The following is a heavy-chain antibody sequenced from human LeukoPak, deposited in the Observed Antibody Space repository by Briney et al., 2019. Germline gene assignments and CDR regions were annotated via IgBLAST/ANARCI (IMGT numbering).Heavy chain of an antibody. CDR1: GFTFSNYA. CDR2: ISTSSSYI. D-gene: IGHD3-16*01. V-gene: IGHV3-21*01. CDR3: VRDTFSPDAFDI. Sequence: PGGSLRLSCAASGFTFSNYAMNWVRQAPGKGLEWVSSISTSSSYIYSADSVKGRFTISRDNTKNSLYLQMNSLRAEDTAVYYCVRDTFSPDAFDIWGQGTMVTVSS. J-gene: IGHJ3*02.